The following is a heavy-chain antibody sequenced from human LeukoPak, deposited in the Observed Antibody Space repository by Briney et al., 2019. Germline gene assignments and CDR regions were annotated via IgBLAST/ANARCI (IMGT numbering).Heavy chain of an antibody. D-gene: IGHD6-19*01. V-gene: IGHV3-30*02. J-gene: IGHJ4*02. CDR1: GFTFSNYA. CDR3: AKDPSAIYSSGLDY. CDR2: IGYDGSNK. Sequence: GGSLRLSCAASGFTFSNYAMHWVRQAPGKGLEWVACIGYDGSNKYYADSVKGRITISRDNSKNTVHVQMNSLRADDTAVYYCAKDPSAIYSSGLDYWGQGVLVTVSS.